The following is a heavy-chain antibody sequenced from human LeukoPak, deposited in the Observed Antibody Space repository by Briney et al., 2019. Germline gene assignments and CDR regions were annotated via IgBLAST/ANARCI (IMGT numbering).Heavy chain of an antibody. D-gene: IGHD1-26*01. Sequence: SETLSLTCAVDGGSFSGYYWSWIRQPPGKGLEWIGEINHSGSTNYNPSLKSRVTISVDTSKNQFSLKLSPVTAADTAAYYCTRCRYSGTYPYFDYWGLGTLVTVSS. V-gene: IGHV4-34*01. CDR2: INHSGST. CDR3: TRCRYSGTYPYFDY. CDR1: GGSFSGYY. J-gene: IGHJ4*02.